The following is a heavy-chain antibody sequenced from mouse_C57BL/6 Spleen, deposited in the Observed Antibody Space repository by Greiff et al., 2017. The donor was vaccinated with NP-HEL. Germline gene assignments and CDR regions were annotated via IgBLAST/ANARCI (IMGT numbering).Heavy chain of an antibody. CDR3: ARPLYDGYYESPMDY. CDR1: GYSFTGYY. J-gene: IGHJ4*01. CDR2: INPSTGGT. D-gene: IGHD2-3*01. Sequence: LQESGPELVKPGASVKISCKASGYSFTGYYMNWVKQSPEKSLEWIGEINPSTGGTTYNQKFKAKATLTVDKSSSTAYMQLKSLTSEDSAVYYCARPLYDGYYESPMDYWGQGTSVTVSS. V-gene: IGHV1-42*01.